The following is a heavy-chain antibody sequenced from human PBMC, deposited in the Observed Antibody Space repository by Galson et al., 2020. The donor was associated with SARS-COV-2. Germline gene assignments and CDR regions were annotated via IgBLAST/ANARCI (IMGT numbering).Heavy chain of an antibody. D-gene: IGHD3-10*01. Sequence: SETLSLTCIVSGGSVTTRSYFWGWIRQPPGKGLEWIGSSHYSGKVYYTPSLKRRVTISVDTSKNQFSLRLNSVTTADTAVYYCARQSIAIELWLGGGYWFDSWGQGTLVTVSS. CDR1: GGSVTTRSYF. J-gene: IGHJ5*01. CDR3: ARQSIAIELWLGGGYWFDS. V-gene: IGHV4-39*01. CDR2: SHYSGKV.